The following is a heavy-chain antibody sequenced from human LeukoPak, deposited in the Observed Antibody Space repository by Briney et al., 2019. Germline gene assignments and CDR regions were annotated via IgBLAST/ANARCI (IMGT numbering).Heavy chain of an antibody. CDR3: VYVDTVMATGNN. CDR2: SYSSGRK. CDR1: GFTVSNNY. V-gene: IGHV3-53*04. J-gene: IGHJ4*02. Sequence: PGGSLRLSCAASGFTVSNNYMNWVRQAPGKGLDWDSVSYSSGRKYYADSVKGRFTVSIHNSKNTMYLQMNSLRPEDTAVYYCVYVDTVMATGNNWGQGTLVTVSS. D-gene: IGHD5-18*01.